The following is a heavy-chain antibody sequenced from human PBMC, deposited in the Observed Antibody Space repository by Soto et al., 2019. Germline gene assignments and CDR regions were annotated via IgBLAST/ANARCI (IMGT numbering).Heavy chain of an antibody. CDR2: INAGNGDT. Sequence: QVQLVQSGAEVKKPGASVKVSCKTSGYSFTNYALHWVRQAPGQGLEWMGWINAGNGDTIYSQTFQGRVTLTRDTPATTAYMELSSLRSEDTAVYYGARDPINSFFGAVTPPGNWFDPWGQGTPVTGSS. D-gene: IGHD3-3*01. J-gene: IGHJ5*02. V-gene: IGHV1-3*01. CDR1: GYSFTNYA. CDR3: ARDPINSFFGAVTPPGNWFDP.